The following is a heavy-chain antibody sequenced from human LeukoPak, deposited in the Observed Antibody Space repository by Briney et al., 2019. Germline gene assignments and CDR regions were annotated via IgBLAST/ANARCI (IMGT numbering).Heavy chain of an antibody. V-gene: IGHV4-34*01. D-gene: IGHD5-18*01. CDR2: INHSGST. J-gene: IGHJ3*02. CDR1: GGSFSGYY. Sequence: SETLSLTCAVYGGSFSGYYWSWIRQPPGKGLEWIGEINHSGSTNYNPSLKSRVTISEDTSKNQFSLKLSSVTAADTAVYYCARGGDTAPQAFDIWGQGTMVTVSS. CDR3: ARGGDTAPQAFDI.